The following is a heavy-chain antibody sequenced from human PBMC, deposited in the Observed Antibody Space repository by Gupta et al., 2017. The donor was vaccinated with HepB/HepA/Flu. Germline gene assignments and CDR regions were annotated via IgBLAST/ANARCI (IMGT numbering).Heavy chain of an antibody. CDR1: GGPINSKTDY. V-gene: IGHV4-39*01. Sequence: QMQLQESGPGLVEASETLSLTCTVPGGPINSKTDYWGWIRQPPGKGLEWIGSIYYSGGTHYNPSLDSRATISIDTSMNQFSLKLRSVTAADTAIYSCALYRAGTMLDFWGQGILVTVSS. D-gene: IGHD3-10*01. CDR2: IYYSGGT. CDR3: ALYRAGTMLDF. J-gene: IGHJ4*02.